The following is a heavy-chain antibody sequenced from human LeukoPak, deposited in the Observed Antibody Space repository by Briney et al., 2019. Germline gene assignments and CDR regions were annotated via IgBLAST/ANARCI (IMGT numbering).Heavy chain of an antibody. V-gene: IGHV4-59*12. CDR1: GGSISSYY. CDR2: IYYSGST. D-gene: IGHD3-10*01. CDR3: ARDLSGSLYFDY. Sequence: PSETLSLTCTVSGGSISSYYWSWIRQPPGKGLEWIGYIYYSGSTNYNPSLKSRVTISVDRSTNQFSLNLRSVTAADTAVYFCARDLSGSLYFDYWGQGVLVTVSS. J-gene: IGHJ4*02.